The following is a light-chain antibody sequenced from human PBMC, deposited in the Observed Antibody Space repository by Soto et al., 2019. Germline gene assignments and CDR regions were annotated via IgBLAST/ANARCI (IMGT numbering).Light chain of an antibody. Sequence: DIQMTQSPSSLSASVGERVTITCRASKGNSNYLAWYQQRPGKVPKLLIYAASTLQSGVPSRFSGSGSGTDFTLTISSLQPEDVATYYCQRYNSAPWAFGQGTKVEIK. CDR2: AAS. CDR1: KGNSNY. J-gene: IGKJ1*01. V-gene: IGKV1-27*01. CDR3: QRYNSAPWA.